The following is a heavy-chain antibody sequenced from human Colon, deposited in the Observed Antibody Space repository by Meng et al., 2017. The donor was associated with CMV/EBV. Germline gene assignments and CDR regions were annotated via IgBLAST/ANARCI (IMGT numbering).Heavy chain of an antibody. CDR3: AGGHFDY. CDR1: GFTVSSNH. J-gene: IGHJ4*02. V-gene: IGHV3-53*01. Sequence: GRSLRLSCAASGFTVSSNHMSWVRQAPGKGLEWVSRIDAGDATFYADSVRGRFSIPRDSSKNTLSLQMNSLRAEDTAVYYCAGGHFDYWGQGTLVTVSS. CDR2: IDAGDAT.